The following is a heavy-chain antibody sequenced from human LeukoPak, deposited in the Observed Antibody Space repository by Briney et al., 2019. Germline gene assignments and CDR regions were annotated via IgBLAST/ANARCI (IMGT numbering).Heavy chain of an antibody. CDR2: ISSSSSYI. Sequence: PGGSLRLSCAASRFTFSNYNMNWVRQAPGEGLEWVSSISSSSSYIYYADSVKGRFTISRDNAKNSLYLQMNSLRAEDTAVYYCARDVGGRYDSSGYHLDYWGQGTLVTVSS. V-gene: IGHV3-21*01. CDR1: RFTFSNYN. J-gene: IGHJ4*02. CDR3: ARDVGGRYDSSGYHLDY. D-gene: IGHD3-22*01.